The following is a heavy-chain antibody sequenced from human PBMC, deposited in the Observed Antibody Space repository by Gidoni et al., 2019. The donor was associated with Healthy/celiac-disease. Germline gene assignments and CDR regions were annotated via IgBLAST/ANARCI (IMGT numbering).Heavy chain of an antibody. V-gene: IGHV4-39*01. Sequence: LQMQESGPGLVKPSETLSLTCTVCGSSISSSSYYWGWIRQPPGKGLEWIGRIYYSGSTYYNPSLKSRVTISVDTSKTQFSLKLSSVTAADTAVYYCARHHTSNWFDPWGQGTLVTVSS. CDR1: GSSISSSSYY. CDR2: IYYSGST. CDR3: ARHHTSNWFDP. J-gene: IGHJ5*02.